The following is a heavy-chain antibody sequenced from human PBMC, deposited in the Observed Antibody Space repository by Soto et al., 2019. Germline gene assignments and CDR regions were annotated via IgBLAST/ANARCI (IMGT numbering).Heavy chain of an antibody. CDR2: IIPILGIA. Sequence: ASVKVSCKASGGTFSSYAISWARQAPGQGLEWMGRIIPILGIANYAQKFQGRATITADKSTSTAYMELSSLRSEDTAVYYCARGVFGVVNGYYYYYYMDVWGKGTTVTVSS. CDR3: ARGVFGVVNGYYYYYYMDV. D-gene: IGHD3-3*01. CDR1: GGTFSSYA. V-gene: IGHV1-69*04. J-gene: IGHJ6*03.